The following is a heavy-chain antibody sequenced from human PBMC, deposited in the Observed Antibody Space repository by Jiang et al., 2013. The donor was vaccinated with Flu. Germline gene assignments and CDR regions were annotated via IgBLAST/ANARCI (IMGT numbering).Heavy chain of an antibody. Sequence: KPTQTLTLTCTFSGFSLSTSGMCVSWIRQPPGKALEWLALIDWDDDKYYSTSLKTRLTISKDTSKNQVVLTMTNMDPVDTATYYCARTNYSSGFFRHLYYYYMDVWGKGTTVTVSS. J-gene: IGHJ6*03. CDR3: ARTNYSSGFFRHLYYYYMDV. D-gene: IGHD6-19*01. V-gene: IGHV2-70*01. CDR1: GFSLSTSGMC. CDR2: IDWDDDK.